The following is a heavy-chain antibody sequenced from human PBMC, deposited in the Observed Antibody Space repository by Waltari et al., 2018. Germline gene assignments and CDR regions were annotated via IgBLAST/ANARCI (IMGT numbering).Heavy chain of an antibody. V-gene: IGHV3-23*01. CDR1: GFIFRSYA. CDR3: AXRSXEWEVRWYYFDX. Sequence: EVXLXESGXDLVQPGGSXRLSCAASGFIFRSYAMSWVRQAPGXGLXWVSEXSISGXGTYYXDSVKGRFTIXRDNSRNTLYLQMNSLRXEDTAVYYXAXRSXEWEVRWYYFDXWGQGTLVTVSS. J-gene: IGHJ4*02. CDR2: XSISGXGT. D-gene: IGHD1-26*01.